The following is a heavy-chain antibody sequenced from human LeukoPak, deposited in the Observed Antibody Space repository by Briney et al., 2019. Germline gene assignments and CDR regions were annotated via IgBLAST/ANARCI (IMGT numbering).Heavy chain of an antibody. J-gene: IGHJ4*02. Sequence: PSETLSLTCTVSGCSISGYFWSWIRQPAGKGLEWIGRIHPSGSSNYNPSLKSRLTMSVDTSKNQFSLDLSSVTAADTAVYFCARDGNVERSYDSWGQGTLVTVSP. CDR2: IHPSGSS. V-gene: IGHV4-4*07. D-gene: IGHD1-26*01. CDR1: GCSISGYF. CDR3: ARDGNVERSYDS.